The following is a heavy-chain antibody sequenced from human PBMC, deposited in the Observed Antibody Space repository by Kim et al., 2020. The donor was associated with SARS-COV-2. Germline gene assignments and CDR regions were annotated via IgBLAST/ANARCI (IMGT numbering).Heavy chain of an antibody. CDR3: ARDFAYYYDSSGMDV. CDR1: GFTFSSYS. CDR2: ISSSSSYI. D-gene: IGHD3-22*01. V-gene: IGHV3-21*01. Sequence: GGSLRLSCAASGFTFSSYSMNWVRQAPGKGLEGVSSISSSSSYIQYEDSVKGRFTISRDNAKNSLYLQMNSLRAEDTAVYYCARDFAYYYDSSGMDVWGQGTTVTVSS. J-gene: IGHJ6*02.